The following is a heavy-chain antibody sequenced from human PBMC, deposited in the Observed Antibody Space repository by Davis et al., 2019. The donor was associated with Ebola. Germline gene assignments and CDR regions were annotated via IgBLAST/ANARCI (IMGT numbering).Heavy chain of an antibody. CDR2: ISYDGSNK. Sequence: GESLKISCAASGFTFSGYAMHWVRQAPGKGLEWVAIISYDGSNKYYADSVKGRFTISRDSSKNMLYLQMNSLRPEDTAVYYCARVGHHYYDSSGYPFDYWGQGTLVTVSS. CDR1: GFTFSGYA. D-gene: IGHD3-22*01. CDR3: ARVGHHYYDSSGYPFDY. J-gene: IGHJ4*02. V-gene: IGHV3-30*04.